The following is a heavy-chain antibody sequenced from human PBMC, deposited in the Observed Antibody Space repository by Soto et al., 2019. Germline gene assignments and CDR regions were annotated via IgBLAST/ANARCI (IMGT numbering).Heavy chain of an antibody. CDR3: AREGATAAKMFDY. J-gene: IGHJ4*02. D-gene: IGHD2-2*01. V-gene: IGHV1-46*01. Sequence: ASVKVSCKASGYTFSNYYMHWVRQAPGQGLEWMGGVNPNGDTTYYAPKFLGSLTVTRDTSTSTVYMELSSLRSDDTAVYYCAREGATAAKMFDYWGQGTLVTVSS. CDR2: VNPNGDTT. CDR1: GYTFSNYY.